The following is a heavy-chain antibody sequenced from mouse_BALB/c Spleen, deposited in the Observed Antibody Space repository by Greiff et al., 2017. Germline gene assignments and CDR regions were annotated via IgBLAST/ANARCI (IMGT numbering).Heavy chain of an antibody. CDR1: GFNIKDTY. V-gene: IGHV14-3*02. J-gene: IGHJ2*01. CDR3: ALCWTTDPCFDC. D-gene: IGHD1-1*01. Sequence: EVKLMESGAELVKPGASVKLSCTASGFNIKDTYMHWVKQRPEQGLEWIGRMYPANGNTKYDPKFQGKATITADTSSNTAYLQLSSLTSEDTAVYYCALCWTTDPCFDCWGQGTTLTVSS. CDR2: MYPANGNT.